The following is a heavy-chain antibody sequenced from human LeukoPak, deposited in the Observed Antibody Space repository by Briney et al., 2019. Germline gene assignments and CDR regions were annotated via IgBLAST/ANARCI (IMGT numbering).Heavy chain of an antibody. V-gene: IGHV4-61*02. CDR3: ARDKEDYCDSSGYYSGFDY. CDR2: IYTSGST. D-gene: IGHD3-22*01. CDR1: GGSISSGSYY. J-gene: IGHJ4*02. Sequence: PSETLSLTCTVSGGSISSGSYYWSWIRQPAGKGLEWIGRIYTSGSTNYNPSLKSRVTISVDTSKNQFSLKLSSVTAADTAVYYCARDKEDYCDSSGYYSGFDYWGQGTLVTVSS.